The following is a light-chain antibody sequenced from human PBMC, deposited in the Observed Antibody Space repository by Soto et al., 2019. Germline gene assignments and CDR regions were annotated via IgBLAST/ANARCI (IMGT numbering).Light chain of an antibody. J-gene: IGLJ1*01. Sequence: QPVLTQPGSVSGSRGQWITISCTGTRSDVGSYNYVSWYQLHPGKAPILMVYEVRNRPSGVSNRFSGSNSANTASLTLSGLQAEDEADYYCSSYTGSSTINVFGTGTKVTVL. V-gene: IGLV2-14*01. CDR3: SSYTGSSTINV. CDR1: RSDVGSYNY. CDR2: EVR.